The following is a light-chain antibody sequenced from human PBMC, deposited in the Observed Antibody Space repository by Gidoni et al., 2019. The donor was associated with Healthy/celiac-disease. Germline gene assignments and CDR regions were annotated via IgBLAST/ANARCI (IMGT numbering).Light chain of an antibody. CDR2: AAS. J-gene: IGKJ4*01. CDR3: QQLNSYPLT. Sequence: DIHLTQSPSFLSASVGDRVTITCWASQGISSYLAWYQQKPGNAPKLLIYAASTLQRGVPSRFSGSGSGTEFTLTISSLQPEDFATYYCQQLNSYPLTFGGGTKVEIK. V-gene: IGKV1-9*01. CDR1: QGISSY.